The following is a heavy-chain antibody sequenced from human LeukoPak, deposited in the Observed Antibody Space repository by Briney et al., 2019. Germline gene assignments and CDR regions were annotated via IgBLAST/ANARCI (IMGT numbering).Heavy chain of an antibody. D-gene: IGHD6-13*01. CDR2: IIPIFGTA. J-gene: IGHJ6*03. V-gene: IGHV1-69*05. Sequence: ASVKVSCKASGGTFSSYAISWVRHAPGQGLEWMGGIIPIFGTANYAQKFQGRVTITTDESTSTAYMELSSVRSEDTAVYYCARDGQQQIDYYMDVWGKGTTVTVSS. CDR3: ARDGQQQIDYYMDV. CDR1: GGTFSSYA.